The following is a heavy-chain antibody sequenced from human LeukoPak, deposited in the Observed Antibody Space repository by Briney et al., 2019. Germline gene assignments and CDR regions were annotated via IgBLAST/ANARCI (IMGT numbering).Heavy chain of an antibody. CDR1: GYTFTDYY. Sequence: ASLKVSCEASGYTFTDYYIHWVRQAPGQGLERMAWINPNSGGTNYGQKFQGRVTMTRDTSISTAYMALSRLRSDDTAVYYCARQATAAAATVFYWGQGTLVTVSS. CDR2: INPNSGGT. CDR3: ARQATAAAATVFY. V-gene: IGHV1-2*02. D-gene: IGHD6-13*01. J-gene: IGHJ4*02.